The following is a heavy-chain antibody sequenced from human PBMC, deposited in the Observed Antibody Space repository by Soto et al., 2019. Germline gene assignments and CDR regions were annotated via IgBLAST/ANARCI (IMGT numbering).Heavy chain of an antibody. CDR1: GYTFTSYG. Sequence: GASVKVSCKASGYTFTSYGISWVRQAPGQGLEWMGWISAYNGNTNYAQKLQGRVTMTTDTSTSTAYMELRSLRSDDTAVYYCARDIAGSRYYEFWSGYYSFDYWGQGTLVTVSS. D-gene: IGHD3-3*01. CDR3: ARDIAGSRYYEFWSGYYSFDY. CDR2: ISAYNGNT. J-gene: IGHJ4*02. V-gene: IGHV1-18*01.